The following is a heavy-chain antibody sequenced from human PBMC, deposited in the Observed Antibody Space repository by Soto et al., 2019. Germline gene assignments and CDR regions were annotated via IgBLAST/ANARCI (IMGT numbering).Heavy chain of an antibody. CDR1: GGTFSSYA. D-gene: IGHD4-4*01. Sequence: QVQLVQSGAEVKKPGSSVKVSCKASGGTFSSYAISWVRQAPGQGLEWMGGIIPIFGTANYAQKFQGRVTITADESTSTAYMELSSLRSEDTALYYCARAFYSNPTYYYYGMDVWGQGTTVTVSS. CDR2: IIPIFGTA. J-gene: IGHJ6*02. CDR3: ARAFYSNPTYYYYGMDV. V-gene: IGHV1-69*12.